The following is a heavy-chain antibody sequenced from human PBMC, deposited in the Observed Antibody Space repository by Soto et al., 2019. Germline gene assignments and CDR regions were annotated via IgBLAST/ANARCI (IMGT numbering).Heavy chain of an antibody. CDR2: ISSSGSTI. CDR3: APSPTRYCSGGSCSYLRPYYFDY. J-gene: IGHJ4*02. Sequence: QVQLLESGGGLVKPGGSLRLSCAASGFTFSDYYMSWIRQAPGKGLEWVSYISSSGSTIYYADSVKGRFTISRDNAKNPLYLQMISLSAEDPAVYYCAPSPTRYCSGGSCSYLRPYYFDYLGQGTLVTVFS. CDR1: GFTFSDYY. D-gene: IGHD2-15*01. V-gene: IGHV3-11*01.